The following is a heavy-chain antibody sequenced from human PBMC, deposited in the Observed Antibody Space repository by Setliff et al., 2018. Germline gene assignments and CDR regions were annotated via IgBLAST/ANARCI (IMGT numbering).Heavy chain of an antibody. D-gene: IGHD2-15*01. J-gene: IGHJ4*02. CDR3: ARTCSGSGCYAGLES. CDR2: IWDDGGNK. CDR1: GFTFSTDR. V-gene: IGHV3-33*08. Sequence: SLRLSCAASGFTFSTDRMHWVRQAPGKGLEWVAVIWDDGGNKYHADSVKGRSTISRDNSKNTLYLQMNSLRPEDTAVYYCARTCSGSGCYAGLESWGQGTPVTVSS.